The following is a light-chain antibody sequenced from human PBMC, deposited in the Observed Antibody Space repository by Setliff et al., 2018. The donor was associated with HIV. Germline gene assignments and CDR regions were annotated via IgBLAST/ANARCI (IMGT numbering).Light chain of an antibody. CDR2: DVS. CDR1: SSDVGGYNY. V-gene: IGLV2-14*01. Sequence: QSALTQPASVSGSPGQSITISCTGTSSDVGGYNYVSWYQQHPGKAPKLMIYDVSKWPSGVSNRFSGSKSGNTASLTISGLQTEDEADYYCSSYTSSSTPYVVFGGGTK. J-gene: IGLJ2*01. CDR3: SSYTSSSTPYVV.